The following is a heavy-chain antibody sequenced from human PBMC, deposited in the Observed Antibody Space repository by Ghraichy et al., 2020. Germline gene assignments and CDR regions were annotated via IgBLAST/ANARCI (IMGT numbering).Heavy chain of an antibody. Sequence: SETLSLTCTVSGGSTSSGNYYWSWIRQPPGKGLEWIGYIYYSGSTYYNPSLKSRVIISVDTSKNQFSLEVNSVTAADTAVYYCARIHSRAHCSGDCPAFDIWGQGTRVTVSS. CDR3: ARIHSRAHCSGDCPAFDI. CDR2: IYYSGST. J-gene: IGHJ3*02. D-gene: IGHD2-21*02. CDR1: GGSTSSGNYY. V-gene: IGHV4-30-4*01.